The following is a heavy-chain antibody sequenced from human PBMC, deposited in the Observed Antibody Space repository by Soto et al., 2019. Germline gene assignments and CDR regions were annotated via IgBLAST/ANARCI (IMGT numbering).Heavy chain of an antibody. CDR2: IYSGGST. D-gene: IGHD3-22*01. CDR3: AGVEYYYGSSEGNWFDP. Sequence: PGGSLRLSCAASGFTVSSNYMSWVRQAPGKGLEWVSVIYSGGSTYYADSVKGRFTISRDNSKNTLYLQMNSLRAEDTAVYYCAGVEYYYGSSEGNWFDPWGQGTLVTVSS. CDR1: GFTVSSNY. V-gene: IGHV3-53*01. J-gene: IGHJ5*02.